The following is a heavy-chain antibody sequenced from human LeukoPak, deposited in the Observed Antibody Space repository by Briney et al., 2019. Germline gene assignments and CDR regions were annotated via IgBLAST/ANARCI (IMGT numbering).Heavy chain of an antibody. V-gene: IGHV3-33*06. CDR2: IWYDGGNK. CDR3: AKGGSYYATATLDY. CDR1: GFTFSSYG. J-gene: IGHJ4*02. D-gene: IGHD1-26*01. Sequence: GGSLRLSCAASGFTFSSYGMHWVRQAPGKGLEWVAVIWYDGGNKYYADSVKGRFTISRDNSKNTLYLQMNSLRAEDTAVYYCAKGGSYYATATLDYWGQGTLVTVSS.